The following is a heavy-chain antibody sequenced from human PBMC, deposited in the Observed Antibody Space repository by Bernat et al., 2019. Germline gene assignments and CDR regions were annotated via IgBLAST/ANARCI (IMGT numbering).Heavy chain of an antibody. CDR3: AREGWSAMAAAGTGADY. J-gene: IGHJ4*02. CDR2: ICYDSSNS. D-gene: IGHD6-25*01. V-gene: IGHV3-33*01. Sequence: QVQLVESGGGVVQPGTSLRLSCVASGFTFSNYGMHWVRQAPGKGLEGVAVICYDSSNSDYADSVRGRFTISKDNSKNTLFLQMNSLRTEDTGVYYCAREGWSAMAAAGTGADYWGQGTLVSVSS. CDR1: GFTFSNYG.